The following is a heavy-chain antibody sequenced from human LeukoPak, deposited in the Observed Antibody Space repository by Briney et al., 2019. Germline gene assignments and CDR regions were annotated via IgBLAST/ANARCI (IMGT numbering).Heavy chain of an antibody. Sequence: GGSLRLSCAASGFTFSTSAMNWVRQAPGKGLEWVSSINNVRSHIYYADSVRGRFTISRDNANNVLYPQINSLRAEDTAVYYCAKEVAVAGSFFAEYFQHWGQGTLVTVSS. D-gene: IGHD6-19*01. J-gene: IGHJ1*01. CDR2: INNVRSHI. CDR1: GFTFSTSA. CDR3: AKEVAVAGSFFAEYFQH. V-gene: IGHV3-21*04.